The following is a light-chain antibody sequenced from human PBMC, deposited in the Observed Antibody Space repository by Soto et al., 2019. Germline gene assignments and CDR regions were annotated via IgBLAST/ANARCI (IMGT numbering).Light chain of an antibody. V-gene: IGKV3D-20*02. CDR3: QQRINWTPSIN. CDR2: AAS. J-gene: IGKJ5*01. CDR1: QSVTNNN. Sequence: EIVLTQSPGTLSLSPGERVTLSCRASQSVTNNNLAWFQQKPGQAPRLLIHAASTRAVGIPVRFSGSGSGTDFTITISSIEHEDVAVCYFQQRINWTPSINFGQVTRRETK.